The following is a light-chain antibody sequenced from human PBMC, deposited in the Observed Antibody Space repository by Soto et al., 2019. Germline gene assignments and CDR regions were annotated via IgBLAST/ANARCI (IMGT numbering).Light chain of an antibody. CDR2: AAS. CDR1: QSFSNGH. V-gene: IGKV3-20*01. CDR3: QQYGSSPQT. Sequence: EIVLTQFPGTLSLSPGDRATLSCRASQSFSNGHLAWYQQKPGHAPRLLIYAASSRAAVIPDSFSGSGSRTDFTLTFNRLEPEDCAVYYSQQYGSSPQTFGQGTKVDI. J-gene: IGKJ1*01.